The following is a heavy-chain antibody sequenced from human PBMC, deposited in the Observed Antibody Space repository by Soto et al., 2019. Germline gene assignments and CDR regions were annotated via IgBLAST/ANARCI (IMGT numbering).Heavy chain of an antibody. CDR3: ARHDGYSYGYNDY. CDR1: GGSISSISHY. V-gene: IGHV4-39*01. D-gene: IGHD5-18*01. Sequence: QLQLQESGPRLVKPSETLSLTCTVSGGSISSISHYSGCIRQTPGKGLEWIASIYYSGSTYYNPSLKSRVTMSVDTSRNQFSLTLRSVTATDTAVYYCARHDGYSYGYNDYWGKGTRVTVSS. J-gene: IGHJ4*02. CDR2: IYYSGST.